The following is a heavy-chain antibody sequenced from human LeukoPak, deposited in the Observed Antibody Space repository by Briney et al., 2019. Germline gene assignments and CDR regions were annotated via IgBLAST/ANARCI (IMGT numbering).Heavy chain of an antibody. V-gene: IGHV1-2*02. D-gene: IGHD3-22*01. CDR3: AREYYDSSGTVDY. Sequence: GASVKVSCKASGYAFTGYYMHWVRQAPGQGLEWMGWINPNSGGTNYAQKFQGRVTMTRDTSISTAYMELSRLRSDDTAVYYCAREYYDSSGTVDYWGQGTLVTVSS. CDR2: INPNSGGT. J-gene: IGHJ4*02. CDR1: GYAFTGYY.